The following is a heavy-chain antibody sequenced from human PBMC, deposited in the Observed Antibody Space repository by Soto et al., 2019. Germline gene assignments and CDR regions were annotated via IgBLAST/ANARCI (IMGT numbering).Heavy chain of an antibody. Sequence: ASVKASCKASGYTFTGYSMHCVRQAPGQGLEWMGWINPNSGGTNYAQKFQGWVTMTRDTSISTAYMELSRLRSDDTAVYYCARLGPDILTGYYGSYAFDIWGQGTMVTVSS. CDR3: ARLGPDILTGYYGSYAFDI. V-gene: IGHV1-2*04. CDR2: INPNSGGT. J-gene: IGHJ3*02. D-gene: IGHD3-9*01. CDR1: GYTFTGYS.